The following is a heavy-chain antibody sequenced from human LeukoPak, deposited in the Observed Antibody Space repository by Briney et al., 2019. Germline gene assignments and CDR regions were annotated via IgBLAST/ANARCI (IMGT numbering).Heavy chain of an antibody. CDR3: ASQLGYGSGTYYNKLFDY. CDR2: IYYSGTT. J-gene: IGHJ4*02. Sequence: SETLSLTCTVSGGSISSTSYYWGWIRQPPGEGLEWIGSIYYSGTTYYNPSLKSRITISLDTSQNQFSLRLTSVTAADTAVYYCASQLGYGSGTYYNKLFDYWDQGTLLTVSS. V-gene: IGHV4-39*01. D-gene: IGHD3-10*01. CDR1: GGSISSTSYY.